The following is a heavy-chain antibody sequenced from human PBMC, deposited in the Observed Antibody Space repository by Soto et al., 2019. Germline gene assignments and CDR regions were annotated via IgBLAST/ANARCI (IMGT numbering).Heavy chain of an antibody. CDR3: AREDDGGDSLDV. CDR2: THHSGSI. D-gene: IGHD2-21*02. CDR1: GDSISSDYYH. V-gene: IGHV4-30-4*08. J-gene: IGHJ6*02. Sequence: QVQLQQSGPGPVKPSQTLSLTCTVSGDSISSDYYHWTWIRQSPGKGLEWIGYTHHSGSILYNPSLKSRVTISVDTSKNQFSLHLTSVTAADTAVYFCAREDDGGDSLDVWGQGTTVTVSS.